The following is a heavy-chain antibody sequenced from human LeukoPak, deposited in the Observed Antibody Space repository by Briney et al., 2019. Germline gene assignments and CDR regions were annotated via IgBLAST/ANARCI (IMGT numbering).Heavy chain of an antibody. V-gene: IGHV3-33*01. CDR2: IWYDGSNK. J-gene: IGHJ4*02. D-gene: IGHD3-22*01. CDR3: ARGGRYYYDTHSDY. CDR1: GFTFSSYG. Sequence: GGSLRLSCAASGFTFSSYGMHWVRQAPGKGLEWVAVIWYDGSNKYYADSVKGRFTISRDNSKNTLYLQVNSLRAEDTAVYYCARGGRYYYDTHSDYWGQGTLVTVSS.